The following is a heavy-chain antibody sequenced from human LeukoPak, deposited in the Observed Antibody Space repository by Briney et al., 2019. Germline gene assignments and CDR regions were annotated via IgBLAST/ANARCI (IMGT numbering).Heavy chain of an antibody. V-gene: IGHV3-23*01. D-gene: IGHD5-18*01. CDR2: ISGSGGST. CDR3: AREGGYSYDMAFDY. Sequence: PGGSLRLSCAASGFTFSSYAMSWVRQAPGKGLEWVSAISGSGGSTYYADSVKGRFTISRDNAKNSLYLQMNSLRAEDTAIYYCAREGGYSYDMAFDYWGQGTLVTVSS. J-gene: IGHJ4*02. CDR1: GFTFSSYA.